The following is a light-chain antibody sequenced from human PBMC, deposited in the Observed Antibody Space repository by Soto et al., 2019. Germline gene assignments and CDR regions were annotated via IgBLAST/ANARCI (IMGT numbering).Light chain of an antibody. CDR2: DVT. CDR1: SSDVGGYNY. CDR3: TSFTSGNTPYV. Sequence: QSVLNQPASVSGSPGHSITISCAGTSSDVGGYNYVSWYQQLPGKAPQLVIYDVTHRPSGVSDRFSGSRSGNTASLTISGLQAEDEADYYCTSFTSGNTPYVLRTGTKVPVL. V-gene: IGLV2-14*03. J-gene: IGLJ1*01.